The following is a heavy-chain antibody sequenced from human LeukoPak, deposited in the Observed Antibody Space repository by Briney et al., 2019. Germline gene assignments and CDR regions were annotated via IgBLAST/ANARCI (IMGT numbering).Heavy chain of an antibody. V-gene: IGHV1-2*02. CDR1: GYTFTGYY. Sequence: ASVKVSCKASGYTFTGYYMHWVRQAPGQGLEWMGWINPNSGGTNYAQKFQGRVTMTRDTSISTAYMELSRLRSDDTAVYYCARERGYCSSTSCSGYMDVWGKGTTVTVSS. J-gene: IGHJ6*03. CDR2: INPNSGGT. CDR3: ARERGYCSSTSCSGYMDV. D-gene: IGHD2-2*01.